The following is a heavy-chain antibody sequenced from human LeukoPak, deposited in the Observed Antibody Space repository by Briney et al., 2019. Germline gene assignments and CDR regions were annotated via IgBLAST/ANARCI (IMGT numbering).Heavy chain of an antibody. CDR2: ISSSSGYK. V-gene: IGHV3-21*01. Sequence: NTGGSLRLSCAASGFTFSSYSMNWVRQAPGKGLEWVSSISSSSGYKYYADSVKGRFTISRDNAKNSLYLQMNSLRAEDTAVYYCAREGARLTLDYWGQGTLVTVPA. J-gene: IGHJ4*02. CDR3: AREGARLTLDY. CDR1: GFTFSSYS. D-gene: IGHD3-16*01.